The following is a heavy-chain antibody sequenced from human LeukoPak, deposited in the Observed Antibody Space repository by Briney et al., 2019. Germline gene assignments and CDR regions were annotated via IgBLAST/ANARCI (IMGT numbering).Heavy chain of an antibody. V-gene: IGHV3-23*01. CDR3: AKGGLNRIAEAGNFLEY. CDR1: GPTLRSYA. J-gene: IGHJ4*02. Sequence: PGGSLRLSCAASGPTLRSYAMSWVRQAPGKGLEWVSVISGGGSSTYYPDSVKGRFTISRDNSKNTVFLQMNGLGAEDTAIYYCAKGGLNRIAEAGNFLEYWGAGRLVTVSS. CDR2: ISGGGSST. D-gene: IGHD6-13*01.